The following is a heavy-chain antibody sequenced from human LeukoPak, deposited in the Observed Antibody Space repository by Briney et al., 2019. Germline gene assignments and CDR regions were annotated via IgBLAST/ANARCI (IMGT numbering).Heavy chain of an antibody. CDR3: AKASNYGFWSGSWFDP. CDR1: GFTFDDYA. V-gene: IGHV3-9*03. D-gene: IGHD3-3*01. J-gene: IGHJ5*02. CDR2: ISWNSGSI. Sequence: GGSLRLSCAASGFTFDDYAMHWLRQAPGKGLEGVSGISWNSGSIGYADSVKGRFTISRDNAKNSLFLQMNSLRAEDMALYYCAKASNYGFWSGSWFDPWGQGTLVTVSS.